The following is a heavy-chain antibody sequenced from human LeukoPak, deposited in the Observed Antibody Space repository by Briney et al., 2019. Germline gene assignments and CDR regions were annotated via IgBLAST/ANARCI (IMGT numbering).Heavy chain of an antibody. CDR2: IYYSGST. CDR1: GGSISSSSYY. Sequence: SETLSLTCTVSGGSISSSSYYWGWIRQPPGKGLEWIGSIYYSGSTYYNPSLKSRVTISVDTSKNQFSLKLSSVTAADTAVYYCARAHSGYDFWSGYYTRVYYYMDVWGKGTTVTVSS. J-gene: IGHJ6*03. CDR3: ARAHSGYDFWSGYYTRVYYYMDV. V-gene: IGHV4-39*07. D-gene: IGHD3-3*01.